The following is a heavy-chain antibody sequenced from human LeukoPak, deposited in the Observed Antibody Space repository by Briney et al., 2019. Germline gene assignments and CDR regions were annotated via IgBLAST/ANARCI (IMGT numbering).Heavy chain of an antibody. D-gene: IGHD2-21*02. Sequence: ASVKVSCKASGYTFTSYGISWVRQAPGQGLEWMGWISAYNGNTNYAQKLQGRVTITADKSTSTAYMELSSLRSEDTAVYYCARSCGGDCYYYYGMDVWGQGTTVTVSS. V-gene: IGHV1-18*01. J-gene: IGHJ6*02. CDR1: GYTFTSYG. CDR3: ARSCGGDCYYYYGMDV. CDR2: ISAYNGNT.